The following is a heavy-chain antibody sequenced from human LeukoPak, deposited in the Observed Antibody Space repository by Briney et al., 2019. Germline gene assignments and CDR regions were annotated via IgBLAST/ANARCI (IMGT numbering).Heavy chain of an antibody. V-gene: IGHV3-30*04. J-gene: IGHJ4*02. Sequence: QPGRSLRLSCAASGFTFNSYAMHWVRQAPGKGLEWVAVISYDGSNKYYADSVKGRFTISRDNSKNTLYLQMNSLRAEDTAVYYCATVAVAGKGDYWGQGTLVTVSS. CDR3: ATVAVAGKGDY. CDR2: ISYDGSNK. CDR1: GFTFNSYA. D-gene: IGHD6-19*01.